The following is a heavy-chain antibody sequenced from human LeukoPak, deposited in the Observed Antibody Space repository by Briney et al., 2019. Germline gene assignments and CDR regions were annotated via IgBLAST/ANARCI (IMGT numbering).Heavy chain of an antibody. Sequence: PSESLSLTCAVYGGSFSGYYWSWIRKPPGKGLEWIGEINHSGSTNYNPSLKIRVTITVDTSKNQFSLKLSSGTAADTAVYYCARTDYYGSGSLDYWGQRTLVTVSS. D-gene: IGHD3-10*01. CDR2: INHSGST. J-gene: IGHJ4*02. CDR1: GGSFSGYY. CDR3: ARTDYYGSGSLDY. V-gene: IGHV4-34*01.